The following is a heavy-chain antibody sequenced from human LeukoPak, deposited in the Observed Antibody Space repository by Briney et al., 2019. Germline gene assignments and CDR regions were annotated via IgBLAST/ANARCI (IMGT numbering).Heavy chain of an antibody. Sequence: PGASLQISCQGSGYSFTSYWIGWVRQLPGKGLEWMGIIYPGDSDTRYSPSFQGQVTISADKSISTAYLQWSSLKASDTAMYYCARHGSRTAWYFDYWGQGTLVTVSS. CDR2: IYPGDSDT. V-gene: IGHV5-51*01. D-gene: IGHD1-1*01. CDR3: ARHGSRTAWYFDY. J-gene: IGHJ4*02. CDR1: GYSFTSYW.